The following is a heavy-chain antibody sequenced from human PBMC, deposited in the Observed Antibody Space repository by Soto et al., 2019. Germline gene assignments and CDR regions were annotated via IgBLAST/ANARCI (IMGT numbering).Heavy chain of an antibody. CDR3: AKGGAYYYGSGSDDAFDI. Sequence: GGSLRLSCAASGFTFSSYAMSWVRQAPGKGQEWVSAISGSGGSTYYADSVKGRFTISRDNSKNTLYLQMNSLRAEDTAVYYCAKGGAYYYGSGSDDAFDIWGQGTMVTVSS. CDR1: GFTFSSYA. J-gene: IGHJ3*02. CDR2: ISGSGGST. D-gene: IGHD3-10*01. V-gene: IGHV3-23*01.